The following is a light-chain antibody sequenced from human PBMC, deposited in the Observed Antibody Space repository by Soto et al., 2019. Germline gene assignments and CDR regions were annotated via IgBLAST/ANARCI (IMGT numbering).Light chain of an antibody. CDR2: GAS. J-gene: IGKJ2*01. Sequence: EIVLTQSPGTVSLSPGERATLSCRASQSVSSRNLAWYRQKPGQAPSLLIFGASNRATGIPDRFSGSGSGTHFTLTISTLEPEDCAVYYCLRYGDSPPAYTFGQGPKLQIK. CDR3: LRYGDSPPAYT. CDR1: QSVSSRN. V-gene: IGKV3-20*01.